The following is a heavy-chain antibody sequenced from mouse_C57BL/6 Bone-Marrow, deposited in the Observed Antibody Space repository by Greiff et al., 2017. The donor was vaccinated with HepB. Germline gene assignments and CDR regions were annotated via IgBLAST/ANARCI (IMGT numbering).Heavy chain of an antibody. CDR1: GFTFSSYA. J-gene: IGHJ2*01. CDR2: ISDGGSYT. D-gene: IGHD2-10*02. CDR3: ARDQGYGNYYYFDY. V-gene: IGHV5-4*01. Sequence: EVQLQQSGGGLVKPGGSLKLSCAASGFTFSSYAMSWVRQTPEKRLEWVATISDGGSYTYYPDNVKGRFTISRDNAKNNLYLQMSHLKSEDTAMYYGARDQGYGNYYYFDYWGKGTTLTVSS.